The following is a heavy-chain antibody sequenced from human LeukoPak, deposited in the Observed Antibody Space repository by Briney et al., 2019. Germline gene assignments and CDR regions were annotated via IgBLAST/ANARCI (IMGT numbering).Heavy chain of an antibody. CDR2: INPSGGST. CDR1: GYTFTSYY. J-gene: IGHJ4*02. Sequence: ASVKVSCKASGYTFTSYYMHWVRQAPGQGLEWMGIINPSGGSTSYAQKFQGRVAMTRDTSTSTVYMELSSLRSEDTAVYYCARVGNYYYDSSGSLDYWGQGTLVTVSS. CDR3: ARVGNYYYDSSGSLDY. V-gene: IGHV1-46*01. D-gene: IGHD3-22*01.